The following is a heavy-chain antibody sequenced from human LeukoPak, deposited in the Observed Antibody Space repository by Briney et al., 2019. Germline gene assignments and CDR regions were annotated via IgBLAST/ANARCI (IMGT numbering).Heavy chain of an antibody. CDR3: AEEKSGYDSPPFDP. Sequence: GGSLRLSCAASGFTFSSYAMSWVRQAPGKGLEWVSAISGSGGSTYYADSVKGRFTISRDNSKNTLYLQMISLRAEDTAVYYCAEEKSGYDSPPFDPWGQGTLVTVSS. V-gene: IGHV3-23*01. J-gene: IGHJ5*02. D-gene: IGHD5-12*01. CDR1: GFTFSSYA. CDR2: ISGSGGST.